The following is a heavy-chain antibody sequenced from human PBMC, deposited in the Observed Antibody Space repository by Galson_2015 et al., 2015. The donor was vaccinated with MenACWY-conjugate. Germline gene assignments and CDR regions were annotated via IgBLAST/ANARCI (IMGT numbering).Heavy chain of an antibody. CDR2: IYDSGTT. D-gene: IGHD2/OR15-2a*01. CDR3: AREFSY. V-gene: IGHV4-61*08. CDR1: DGSASSSGSY. Sequence: VSDGSASSSGSYWTWIRQPPGQGLAWIGLIYDSGTTKYNPSLKGRVTISLDTSKNQVSLKLSSVTAADTAVYYCAREFSYWGQGTLVTVSS. J-gene: IGHJ4*02.